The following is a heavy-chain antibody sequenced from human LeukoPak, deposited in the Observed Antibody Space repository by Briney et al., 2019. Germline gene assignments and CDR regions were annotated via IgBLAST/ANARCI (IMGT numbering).Heavy chain of an antibody. D-gene: IGHD6-13*01. CDR2: ISGSGGST. Sequence: PGGSLRLSCAASGFTFNTYAMSWVRQAPGKGLEWVSTISGSGGSTSYADSVKGRFTISRDNSKNTLYLQMNSLRAEDTAVYFCAKLLGYSSRSDNYWGQGTLATVSS. J-gene: IGHJ4*02. CDR1: GFTFNTYA. V-gene: IGHV3-23*01. CDR3: AKLLGYSSRSDNY.